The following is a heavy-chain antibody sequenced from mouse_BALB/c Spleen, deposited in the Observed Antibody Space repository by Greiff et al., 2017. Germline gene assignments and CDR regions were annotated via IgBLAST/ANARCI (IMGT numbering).Heavy chain of an antibody. CDR2: IWAGGST. J-gene: IGHJ1*01. CDR3: ARDRGILQGYFDV. V-gene: IGHV2-9*02. CDR1: GFSLTSYG. Sequence: VQLQQSGPGLVAPSQSLSITCTVSGFSLTSYGVHWVRQPPGKGLEWLGVIWAGGSTNYNSALMSRLSISKDNSKSQVFLKMNSLQTDDTAMYYCARDRGILQGYFDVWGAGTTVTVSS. D-gene: IGHD1-1*01.